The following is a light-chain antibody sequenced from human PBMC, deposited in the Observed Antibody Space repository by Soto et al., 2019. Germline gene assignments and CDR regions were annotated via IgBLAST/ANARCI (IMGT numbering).Light chain of an antibody. J-gene: IGKJ1*01. V-gene: IGKV1-5*01. CDR3: QHYNSYPWT. Sequence: DIQMTQSPSTLSASVGDRVTITCRASQSISSWLAWYQQKPGKAPKLLIYDASSLESGVPSRFSGSGSGTEFTLTISSLQPDDFATYYCQHYNSYPWTFGQEPEVEIK. CDR1: QSISSW. CDR2: DAS.